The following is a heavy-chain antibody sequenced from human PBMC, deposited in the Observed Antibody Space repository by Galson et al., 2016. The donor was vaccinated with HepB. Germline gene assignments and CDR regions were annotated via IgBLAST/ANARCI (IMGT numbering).Heavy chain of an antibody. CDR2: LIPVFDTP. CDR1: GGAFSSYT. V-gene: IGHV1-69*13. Sequence: SVKVSCKASGGAFSSYTISWVRQAPGQGLEWMGGLIPVFDTPNYAQKFQGRVTITADESTSTAYMEMTRLTSEDTAVYYCARDRGDVWGQGTTVTVSS. J-gene: IGHJ6*02. CDR3: ARDRGDV.